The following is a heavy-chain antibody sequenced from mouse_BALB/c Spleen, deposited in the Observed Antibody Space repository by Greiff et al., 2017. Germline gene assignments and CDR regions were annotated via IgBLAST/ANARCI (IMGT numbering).Heavy chain of an antibody. J-gene: IGHJ2*01. CDR1: GFTFSSYT. Sequence: EVQLVESGGGLVQPGGSRKLSCAASGFTFSSYTMSWVRQTPEKRLEWVAYISNGGGSTYYPDTVKGRFTISRDNAKNTLYLQMSSLKSEDTAMYYCARQEGSSYFDYWGQGTTLTVSS. CDR3: ARQEGSSYFDY. V-gene: IGHV5-12-2*01. D-gene: IGHD1-1*01. CDR2: ISNGGGST.